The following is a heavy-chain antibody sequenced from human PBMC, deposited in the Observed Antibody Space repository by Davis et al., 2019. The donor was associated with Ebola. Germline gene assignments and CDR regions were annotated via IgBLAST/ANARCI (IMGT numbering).Heavy chain of an antibody. J-gene: IGHJ4*02. V-gene: IGHV3-48*02. D-gene: IGHD3-10*01. CDR3: ASQGSLWFGELYFDY. CDR2: ISSSSSTI. CDR1: GFTFSSYS. Sequence: GESLKISCAASGFTFSSYSMNWVRQAPGKGLEWVSYISSSSSTIYYADSVKGRFTISRDNAKNSLYLQMNSLRDEDTAVYYCASQGSLWFGELYFDYWGQGTLVTVSS.